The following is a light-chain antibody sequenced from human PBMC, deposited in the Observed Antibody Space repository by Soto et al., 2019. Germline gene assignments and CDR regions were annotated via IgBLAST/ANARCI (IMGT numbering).Light chain of an antibody. CDR2: DVS. CDR3: SSYTSSSTSVV. J-gene: IGLJ2*01. CDR1: SSDIGTYKY. V-gene: IGLV2-14*01. Sequence: QSALTQPASVSGSPGQSITISCTGTSSDIGTYKYVSWYQQHPGKAPKLMIYDVSNRPSGVSDRFSGSKSGNTASLTISGLQAEDEADYYCSSYTSSSTSVVFGGGTKVTVL.